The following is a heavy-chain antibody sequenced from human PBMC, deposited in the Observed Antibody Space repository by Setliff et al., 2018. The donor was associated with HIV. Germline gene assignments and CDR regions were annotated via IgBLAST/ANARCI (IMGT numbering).Heavy chain of an antibody. CDR1: GGSISSDGYY. J-gene: IGHJ6*03. V-gene: IGHV4-61*08. D-gene: IGHD3-22*01. CDR2: ISYSGST. CDR3: ARRRSPPSGFYSKYYMDV. Sequence: PSETLSLTCTVSGGSISSDGYYWSWIRQHPGKGLEWMGYISYSGSTNYNPSLKSRVTISVDTSKNQFSLKLTSVTAADTAVYYCARRRSPPSGFYSKYYMDVWGKGTTVTVSS.